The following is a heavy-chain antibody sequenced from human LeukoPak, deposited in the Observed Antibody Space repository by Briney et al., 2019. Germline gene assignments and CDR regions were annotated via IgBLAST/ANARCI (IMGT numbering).Heavy chain of an antibody. J-gene: IGHJ6*03. Sequence: SVKVSCKASGGTFSSYAISWVRQAPGQGLEWMGGIIPIFGTANYAQKFQGRVSVTRNTSISTVYMELSSLRSEDTAVYYCARGRGGSLYYYMDVWGKGTTVTVSS. CDR1: GGTFSSYA. CDR2: IIPIFGTA. CDR3: ARGRGGSLYYYMDV. V-gene: IGHV1-69*05. D-gene: IGHD1-26*01.